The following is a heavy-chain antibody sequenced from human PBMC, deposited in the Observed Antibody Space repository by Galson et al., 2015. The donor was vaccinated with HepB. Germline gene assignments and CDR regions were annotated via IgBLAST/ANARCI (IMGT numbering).Heavy chain of an antibody. CDR3: ARVNPIFGVVDNGMDV. J-gene: IGHJ6*02. D-gene: IGHD3-3*01. CDR1: GFTFSSYS. CDR2: ISSSSSYI. V-gene: IGHV3-21*01. Sequence: SLRLSCAASGFTFSSYSMNWVRQAPGKGLEWVSSISSSSSYIYYADSVKGRFTISRDNAKNSLYLQMNSLRAEDTAVYYCARVNPIFGVVDNGMDVWGQGTTVTVSS.